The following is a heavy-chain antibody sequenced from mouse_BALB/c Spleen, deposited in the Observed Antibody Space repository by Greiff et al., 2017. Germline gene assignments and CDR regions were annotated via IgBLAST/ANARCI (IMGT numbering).Heavy chain of an antibody. CDR3: TRMGGNYFYAMDY. D-gene: IGHD2-1*01. CDR2: IYPGNSDT. CDR1: GYTFTSYW. J-gene: IGHJ4*01. Sequence: VQLQQSGTVLARPGASVKMSCKASGYTFTSYWMHWVKQRPGQGLEWIGAIYPGNSDTSYNQKFKGKAKLTAVTSTSTAYMELSSLTNEDSAVYYCTRMGGNYFYAMDYWGQGTSVTVSS. V-gene: IGHV1-5*01.